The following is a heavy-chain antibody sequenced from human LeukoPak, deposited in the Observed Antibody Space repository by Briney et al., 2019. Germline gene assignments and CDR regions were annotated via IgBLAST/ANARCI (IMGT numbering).Heavy chain of an antibody. CDR2: ISYDGSNK. J-gene: IGHJ4*02. V-gene: IGHV3-30-3*01. Sequence: GRSLRLSCAASGFTFDDYAMHWVRQAPGKGLEWVAVISYDGSNKYYADSVKGRFTISRDNAKNTLFLQMNSLRAEDTAVYYCAREASYSSTSDYWGQGTLVTVSS. D-gene: IGHD6-6*01. CDR1: GFTFDDYA. CDR3: AREASYSSTSDY.